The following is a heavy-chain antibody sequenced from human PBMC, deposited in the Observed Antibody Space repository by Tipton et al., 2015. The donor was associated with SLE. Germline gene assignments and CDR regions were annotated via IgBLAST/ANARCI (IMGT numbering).Heavy chain of an antibody. V-gene: IGHV1-18*01. CDR2: ISAYNGNT. Sequence: QSGAEVKKPGASVKVSCKASGYTFTSYGISWVRQAPGQGLEWMGWISAYNGNTNYAQKIQGRVTMTTDTSTSSAYMELRSLRSDDTAVYYCAGVRSGATQYYYCGMDVWGQGATVTVSS. J-gene: IGHJ6*02. CDR3: AGVRSGATQYYYCGMDV. CDR1: GYTFTSYG.